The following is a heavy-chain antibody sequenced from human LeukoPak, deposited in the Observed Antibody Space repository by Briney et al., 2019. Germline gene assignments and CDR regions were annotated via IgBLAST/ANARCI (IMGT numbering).Heavy chain of an antibody. CDR3: ATGLDTYYYDSSGYYSGRNFDY. V-gene: IGHV1-24*01. CDR2: FDPEDGET. Sequence: GASVKVSCKVSGYTLTELSMHWARQAPGKGLEWMGGFDPEDGETIYAQKFQGRVTMTEDTSTDTAYMELSSLRSEDTAVYYCATGLDTYYYDSSGYYSGRNFDYWGQGTLVTVSS. J-gene: IGHJ4*02. D-gene: IGHD3-22*01. CDR1: GYTLTELS.